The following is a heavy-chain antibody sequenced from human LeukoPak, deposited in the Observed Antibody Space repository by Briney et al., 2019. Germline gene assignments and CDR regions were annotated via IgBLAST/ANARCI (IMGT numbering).Heavy chain of an antibody. Sequence: SVKVSCKASGGTFSSYAISWVRQAPGQGLEWMGGIIPIFGTANYAQRFQGRVTITADESTSTAYMELRSLRSDDTAVFYCARSLDEYASSGSDYWGQGTLVTVSS. J-gene: IGHJ4*02. V-gene: IGHV1-69*01. CDR2: IIPIFGTA. CDR1: GGTFSSYA. CDR3: ARSLDEYASSGSDY. D-gene: IGHD5-18*01.